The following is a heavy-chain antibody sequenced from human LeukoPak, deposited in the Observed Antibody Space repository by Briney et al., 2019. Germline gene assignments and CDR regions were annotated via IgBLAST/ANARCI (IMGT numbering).Heavy chain of an antibody. Sequence: PGGSLRLSCVASGFTFSTFWMSWVRQAPGKGLEWVANIKRDGSEKNFVDSVEGRFTISRDNAKNSLFLQMNSLRAEDTAVYYCATAGTTVTRRNHFDYWGQGALVTVSS. CDR1: GFTFSTFW. V-gene: IGHV3-7*01. J-gene: IGHJ4*02. CDR3: ATAGTTVTRRNHFDY. D-gene: IGHD4-17*01. CDR2: IKRDGSEK.